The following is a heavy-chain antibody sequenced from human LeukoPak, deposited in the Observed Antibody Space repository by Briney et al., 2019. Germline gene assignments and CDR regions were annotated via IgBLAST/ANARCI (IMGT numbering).Heavy chain of an antibody. CDR1: GGSISSHY. Sequence: SETLSLTCTVTGGSISSHYWSWIRQPPGKGLEWIGYIYYSGSTNYNPSLKSRVTISVDTSKNQFSLKLSSVTAADTAVYYCARDLRGYSCYVTTAFFDYWGQGTLVTVSS. CDR2: IYYSGST. J-gene: IGHJ4*02. V-gene: IGHV4-59*11. D-gene: IGHD5-12*01. CDR3: ARDLRGYSCYVTTAFFDY.